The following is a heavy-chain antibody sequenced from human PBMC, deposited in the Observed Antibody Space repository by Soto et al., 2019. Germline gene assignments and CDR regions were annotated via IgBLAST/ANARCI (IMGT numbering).Heavy chain of an antibody. CDR2: INPNTGVT. V-gene: IGHV1-2*02. CDR3: ARKLIAASGTFDY. J-gene: IGHJ4*02. Sequence: ASVKVSCKASGYPFTGAYLHWVRQAPGQGLEWMGWINPNTGVTSFAQNFQGRVTMTRDTSIRTAYMELSWLRSDDTAIYYCARKLIAASGTFDYWGQGTLVTVSS. D-gene: IGHD6-13*01. CDR1: GYPFTGAY.